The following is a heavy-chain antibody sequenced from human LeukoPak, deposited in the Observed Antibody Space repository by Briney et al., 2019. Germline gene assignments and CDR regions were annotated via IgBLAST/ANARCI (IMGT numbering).Heavy chain of an antibody. CDR2: SSSSSSYI. D-gene: IGHD5-24*01. CDR3: ARLDASRREGYNSNYFDY. V-gene: IGHV3-21*01. Sequence: GGSLILSCVASGFTFSSYSTNLVREAAGGGLEWVSFSSSSSSYIYYAYSEKSRFTISRDNAKNSLYVEMNSLRVEDTAVYYCARLDASRREGYNSNYFDYWGQGTLVTVSS. CDR1: GFTFSSYS. J-gene: IGHJ4*02.